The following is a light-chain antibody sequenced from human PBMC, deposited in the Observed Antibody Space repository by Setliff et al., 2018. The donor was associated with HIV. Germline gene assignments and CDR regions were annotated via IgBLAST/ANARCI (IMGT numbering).Light chain of an antibody. Sequence: QSALTQPASVSGSPGQSIAISYTGTTSDIGGYNYVAWYQQYPGKAPKLIIYEVSNRPSEVSNRFSGSKSGNTASLTISGLQAEDEADYYCSSCTSGSTQVFGTGTKVTVL. J-gene: IGLJ1*01. CDR3: SSCTSGSTQV. V-gene: IGLV2-14*01. CDR2: EVS. CDR1: TSDIGGYNY.